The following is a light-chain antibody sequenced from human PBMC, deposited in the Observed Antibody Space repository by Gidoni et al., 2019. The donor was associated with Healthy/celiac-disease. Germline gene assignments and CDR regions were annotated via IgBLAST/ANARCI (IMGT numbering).Light chain of an antibody. CDR1: QSVSSY. Sequence: IVLTQSPATLSLSPGERATLSCRASQSVSSYLAWYQQKPGQAPRLLIYDASNRATGIPARFSGSGSGTDFTLTISSLEPEDFAAYYCQQRSNWPAFGPGTKVDIK. CDR3: QQRSNWPA. V-gene: IGKV3-11*01. CDR2: DAS. J-gene: IGKJ3*01.